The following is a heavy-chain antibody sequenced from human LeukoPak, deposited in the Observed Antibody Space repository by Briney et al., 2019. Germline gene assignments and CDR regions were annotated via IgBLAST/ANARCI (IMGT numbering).Heavy chain of an antibody. V-gene: IGHV3-48*01. CDR1: GFTFSSYS. Sequence: QTGGSLRLSCAASGFTFSSYSMNWVRQAPGKGLELVSYISSSSSTIYYADSVKGRFTISRDNAKNSLYLQMNSLRAEDTAVYYCARVLGIAARRSDYWGQGTLVTVSS. J-gene: IGHJ4*02. CDR3: ARVLGIAARRSDY. D-gene: IGHD6-6*01. CDR2: ISSSSSTI.